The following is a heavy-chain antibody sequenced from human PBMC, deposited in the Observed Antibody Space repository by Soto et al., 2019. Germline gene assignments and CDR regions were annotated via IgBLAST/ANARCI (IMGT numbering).Heavy chain of an antibody. Sequence: EVQLLESGGGLVQPGGSLRLSCAASGFTFRSYAMSWVRQAPGQGLEWVSALSGSGGSTYYADSVKGRFTSSRDNSKNTLYLQMNSLRAEDTAVYYCAKVFYDFWSGYYPYYYYGMDVWGQGTTVTVSS. J-gene: IGHJ6*02. CDR2: LSGSGGST. V-gene: IGHV3-23*01. CDR1: GFTFRSYA. D-gene: IGHD3-3*01. CDR3: AKVFYDFWSGYYPYYYYGMDV.